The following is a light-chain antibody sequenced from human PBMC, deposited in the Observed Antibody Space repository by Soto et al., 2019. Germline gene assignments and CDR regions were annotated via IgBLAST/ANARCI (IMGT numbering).Light chain of an antibody. J-gene: IGKJ1*01. CDR2: GSS. CDR1: QAIRHD. Sequence: DIPLTQSPSSLSASVGDRATITCRASQAIRHDVAWYQQKPGRAPKRLIYGSSSLQSGVPSRFSGRVSGTEFTLTISSLQPEDVATYYCLQHNVFPRTFGQGTKVDI. V-gene: IGKV1-17*01. CDR3: LQHNVFPRT.